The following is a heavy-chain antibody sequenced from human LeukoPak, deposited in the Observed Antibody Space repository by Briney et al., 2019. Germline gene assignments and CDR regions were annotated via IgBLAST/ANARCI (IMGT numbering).Heavy chain of an antibody. Sequence: ASVKVSCTASGYTFTSYGISWVRQAPGQGLEWMGWLSAYNGNTNYAQKTQGRVTMTTDTSTSTAYMELRSLRSEDTAVYYCATTSDGYCSGGSCYYPYWGQGTLVTVSS. CDR2: LSAYNGNT. CDR1: GYTFTSYG. V-gene: IGHV1-18*01. CDR3: ATTSDGYCSGGSCYYPY. J-gene: IGHJ4*02. D-gene: IGHD2-15*01.